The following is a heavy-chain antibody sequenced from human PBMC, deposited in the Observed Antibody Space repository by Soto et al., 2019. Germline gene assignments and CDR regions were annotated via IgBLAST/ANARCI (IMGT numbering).Heavy chain of an antibody. CDR2: IYPSDSDP. CDR3: ARLSISDSCHFDY. V-gene: IGHV5-51*01. CDR1: GYTFTSYW. D-gene: IGHD2-15*01. Sequence: PGESLKISCKGSGYTFTSYWIGWVRQMPGKGLEWMGIIYPSDSDPRYSPSFQGQVTISADKSTSTSYLQWSSLKASDTAMYYCARLSISDSCHFDYWGQGTLVTVS. J-gene: IGHJ4*02.